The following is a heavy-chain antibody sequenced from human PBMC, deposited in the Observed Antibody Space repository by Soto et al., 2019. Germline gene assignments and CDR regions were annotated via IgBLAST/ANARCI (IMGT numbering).Heavy chain of an antibody. J-gene: IGHJ6*04. D-gene: IGHD3-10*01. V-gene: IGHV4-59*01. CDR2: IYYSGST. CDR3: ARVPMVRRVPPGATVYYYGMDV. Sequence: SETLSLTCTVSGGSISSYYWSWIRQPPGKGLEWIGYIYYSGSTNYNPSLKSRVTISVDTSKNQFSLKLSSVTAADTAVYYCARVPMVRRVPPGATVYYYGMDVWGKGTTVTVSS. CDR1: GGSISSYY.